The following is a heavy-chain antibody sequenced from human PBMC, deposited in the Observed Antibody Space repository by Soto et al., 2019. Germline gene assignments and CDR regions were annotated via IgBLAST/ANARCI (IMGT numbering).Heavy chain of an antibody. J-gene: IGHJ5*02. CDR2: IYYSGST. CDR1: GASISSSTYY. D-gene: IGHD1-26*01. Sequence: PSETLSLTCTVPGASISSSTYYWAWIRQPPGKGLEWIGSIYYSGSTYYNPSLKSRVTISVDTSKNHFSLKLSSVTAADTAVYYCATQEVGGSYVYTFDPWGQGTLVTVS. CDR3: ATQEVGGSYVYTFDP. V-gene: IGHV4-39*02.